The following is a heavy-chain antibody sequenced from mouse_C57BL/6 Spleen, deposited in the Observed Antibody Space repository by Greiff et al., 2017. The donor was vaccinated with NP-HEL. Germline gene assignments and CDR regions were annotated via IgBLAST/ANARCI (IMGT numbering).Heavy chain of an antibody. Sequence: EVKLVESGGGLVKPGGSLKLSCAASGFTFSDYGMHWVRQAPEKGLEWVAYISSGSSTIYYADTVKGRFTISRDNAKNTLFLQMTSLRSEDTAMYYGARGSPYAMDYWGQGTSVTVSS. J-gene: IGHJ4*01. CDR1: GFTFSDYG. CDR2: ISSGSSTI. V-gene: IGHV5-17*01. CDR3: ARGSPYAMDY.